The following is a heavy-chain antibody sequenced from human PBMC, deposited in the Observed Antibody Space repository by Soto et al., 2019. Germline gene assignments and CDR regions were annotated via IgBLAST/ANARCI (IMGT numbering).Heavy chain of an antibody. Sequence: ASVKVSCKASGYTFTSYYMHWVRQAPGQGLEWMGIINPSGGSTSYAQKFQGRVTMTRDTSTSTVYMELSSLRSEDTAVYYCARDRINLSWGSYPSYWFDPWGQGTLVTVSS. J-gene: IGHJ5*02. D-gene: IGHD3-16*01. V-gene: IGHV1-46*01. CDR1: GYTFTSYY. CDR3: ARDRINLSWGSYPSYWFDP. CDR2: INPSGGST.